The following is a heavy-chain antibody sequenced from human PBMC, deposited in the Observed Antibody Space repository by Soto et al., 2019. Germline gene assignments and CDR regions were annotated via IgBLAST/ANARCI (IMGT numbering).Heavy chain of an antibody. D-gene: IGHD2-21*01. CDR3: ASGTFNDISFDS. Sequence: SETLSLTCSVSGGSIDTGGFYWSWARQLPGKGLQWIGYIYYTGAAYYNPALKSRVVISLDTSANQFSLSLTSLTAADTAVYYCASGTFNDISFDSWGQGRLVAVSS. CDR1: GGSIDTGGFY. CDR2: IYYTGAA. V-gene: IGHV4-31*03. J-gene: IGHJ4*02.